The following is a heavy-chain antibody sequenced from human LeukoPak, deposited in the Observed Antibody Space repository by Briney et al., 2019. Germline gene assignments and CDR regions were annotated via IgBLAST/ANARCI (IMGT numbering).Heavy chain of an antibody. D-gene: IGHD2-8*02. CDR1: GYTFSDYY. CDR3: ARDFTGGYFDY. V-gene: IGHV1-2*02. CDR2: INPDSGAT. J-gene: IGHJ4*02. Sequence: ASVKVSCKTSGYTFSDYYVHWVRQASGQGFERMGWINPDSGATNYAQKFQGRVTMTRDTSISTAYMELSRLRSDDTAVYYCARDFTGGYFDYWGQGTLVTVSS.